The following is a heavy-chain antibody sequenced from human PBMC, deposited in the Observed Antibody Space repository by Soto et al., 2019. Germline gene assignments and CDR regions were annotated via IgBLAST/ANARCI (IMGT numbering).Heavy chain of an antibody. CDR3: ARTPGSSGYYRNWLDS. Sequence: QVQLVESGGGVVQPGRSLRLSCAASGFTFSSYAMHWVRQSPGKGLEWVAVISYDGSNKYYADSVKGRFTISRDNSKNTLYLQMNSLRAEDTAVYYCARTPGSSGYYRNWLDSWGQGTLVIVSS. D-gene: IGHD3-22*01. V-gene: IGHV3-30-3*01. CDR2: ISYDGSNK. CDR1: GFTFSSYA. J-gene: IGHJ5*01.